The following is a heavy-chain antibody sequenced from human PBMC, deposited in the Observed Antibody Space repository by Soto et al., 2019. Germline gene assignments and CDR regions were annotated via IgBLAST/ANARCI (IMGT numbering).Heavy chain of an antibody. Sequence: PSQTLSLTCAISGDSVSSNSAAWNWIRQSPSRGLEWLGRTYYRSKWYNDYAVSVKSRITINPDTSKNQFSLQLNSVTPEDTAVYYCAKSGESGGYRNFDYWGQGTLVTVSS. V-gene: IGHV6-1*01. CDR3: AKSGESGGYRNFDY. D-gene: IGHD1-26*01. CDR1: GDSVSSNSAA. J-gene: IGHJ4*02. CDR2: TYYRSKWYN.